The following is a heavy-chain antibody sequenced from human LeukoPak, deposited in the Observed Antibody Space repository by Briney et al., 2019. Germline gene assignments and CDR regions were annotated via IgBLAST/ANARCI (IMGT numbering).Heavy chain of an antibody. CDR2: IRYDGSNK. D-gene: IGHD2-2*01. CDR1: GFTFSSYG. J-gene: IGHJ4*02. V-gene: IGHV3-30*02. Sequence: GGSLRLSCAASGFTFSSYGMHWVRQAPGKGLEWVAFIRYDGSNKYYADSVKGRFTISRDNSKSTLFLQMNSLRPEDTAVYYCARDLKTAMDYFDYWGQGALVTVSS. CDR3: ARDLKTAMDYFDY.